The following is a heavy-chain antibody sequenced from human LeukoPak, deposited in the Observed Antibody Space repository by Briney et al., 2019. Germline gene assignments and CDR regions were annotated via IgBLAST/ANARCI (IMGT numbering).Heavy chain of an antibody. J-gene: IGHJ4*02. D-gene: IGHD6-13*01. CDR3: AREVQHSNSFDY. V-gene: IGHV1-2*02. CDR1: GFTLTDYY. Sequence: GASVKVSCKASGFTLTDYYMHWVRQAPGQGHEWMGWINPDSGGTNYAQKFQGRVTVTRDTSINTAYMELSRLTSDDTAIYYCAREVQHSNSFDYWGQGTLVTVSS. CDR2: INPDSGGT.